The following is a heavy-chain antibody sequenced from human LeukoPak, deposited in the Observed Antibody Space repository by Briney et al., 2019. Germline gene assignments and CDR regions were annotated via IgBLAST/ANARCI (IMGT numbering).Heavy chain of an antibody. CDR3: AGLLQLWLLSTEYYFDY. D-gene: IGHD5-18*01. J-gene: IGHJ4*02. V-gene: IGHV4-39*01. CDR1: GGSISSSSYY. Sequence: KPSETLSLTCTVSGGSISSSSYYWGWIRQPPGKGLEWIGRIYYSGSTYYNPSLKSRVTISVDTSKNQFSLKLSSVTAADTAVYYCAGLLQLWLLSTEYYFDYWGQGTLVTVSS. CDR2: IYYSGST.